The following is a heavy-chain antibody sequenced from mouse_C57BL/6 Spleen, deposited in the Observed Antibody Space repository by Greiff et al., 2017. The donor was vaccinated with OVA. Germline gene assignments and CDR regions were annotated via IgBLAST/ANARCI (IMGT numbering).Heavy chain of an antibody. CDR1: GYTFTSYW. CDR3: ARRRGNYVEYFDV. V-gene: IGHV1-69*01. D-gene: IGHD2-1*01. CDR2: IDPSDSYT. J-gene: IGHJ1*03. Sequence: QVQLKQPGAELVMPGASVKLSCKASGYTFTSYWMHWVKQRPGQGLEWIGEIDPSDSYTNYNQKFKGKSTLTVDKSSSTAYMQLSSLTSEDSAVYYCARRRGNYVEYFDVWGTGTTVTVSS.